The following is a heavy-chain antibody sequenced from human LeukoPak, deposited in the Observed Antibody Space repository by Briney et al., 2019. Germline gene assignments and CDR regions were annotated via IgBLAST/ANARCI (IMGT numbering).Heavy chain of an antibody. CDR2: INHSGST. CDR1: GGSFSGYY. CDR3: ARSAYSSSRRFDY. V-gene: IGHV4-34*01. D-gene: IGHD6-6*01. J-gene: IGHJ4*02. Sequence: SETLSLTCAVYGGSFSGYYWSWIRQPPGKGLEWIGEINHSGSTNYNPSLKSRVTISVDTSKNQFSLKLSSVTAADTAVYYCARSAYSSSRRFDYWGQGTLVTVSS.